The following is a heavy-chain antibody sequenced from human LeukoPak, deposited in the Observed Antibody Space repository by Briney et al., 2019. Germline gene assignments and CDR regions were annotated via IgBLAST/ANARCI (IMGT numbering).Heavy chain of an antibody. D-gene: IGHD1-14*01. V-gene: IGHV3-74*01. CDR2: IDNFGNII. Sequence: GGSLRLSCAASGFTFGNDWMHWVRQAPGKGLVWVSRIDNFGNIISYADSVKGRFTISRDNSKNTLYLQMSSLRVEDTALYYCTRDTFGTEDYWGQGTLVTVSS. CDR1: GFTFGNDW. J-gene: IGHJ4*02. CDR3: TRDTFGTEDY.